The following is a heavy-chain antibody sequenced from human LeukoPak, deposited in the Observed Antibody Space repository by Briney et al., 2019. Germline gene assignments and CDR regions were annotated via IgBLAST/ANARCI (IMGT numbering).Heavy chain of an antibody. D-gene: IGHD3-10*01. V-gene: IGHV1-69*13. Sequence: SVKVSCKASGGTFSSYAISWVRQAPGQGLEWMGGIIPIFGTANYAQKFQGRVTITADESTSTAYMELSSLRSEDTAVYYCARSITMVRGVINYYYYMDVWGKGTTVTVSS. CDR3: ARSITMVRGVINYYYYMDV. CDR1: GGTFSSYA. J-gene: IGHJ6*03. CDR2: IIPIFGTA.